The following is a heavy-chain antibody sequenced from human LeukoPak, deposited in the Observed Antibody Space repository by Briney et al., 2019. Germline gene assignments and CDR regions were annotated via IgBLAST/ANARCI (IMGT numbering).Heavy chain of an antibody. CDR2: VNGDGTST. D-gene: IGHD2-2*01. Sequence: GGSLRLSCAPSGFTFSSYWMHWVRQVPGKGLVWVSRVNGDGTSTSYANSVQGRFTNSRDNAKNTLYLYMNSLRGDDTAIYFCVRSCSSGSCYGYKDYWGQGTLVTVSS. J-gene: IGHJ4*02. CDR3: VRSCSSGSCYGYKDY. CDR1: GFTFSSYW. V-gene: IGHV3-74*01.